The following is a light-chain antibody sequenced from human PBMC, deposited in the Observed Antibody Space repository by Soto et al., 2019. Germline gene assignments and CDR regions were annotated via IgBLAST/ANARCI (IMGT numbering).Light chain of an antibody. V-gene: IGKV3-15*01. J-gene: IGKJ4*01. Sequence: EIVMTQSPATVSVSPGERATLSCRASQRVSSNLAWYQLRPGQAPRLLIYGASTRATGIPARFSGSGSGTEFTLTISSMQSEDFAVYYCQQYHHWPPLTFGGGTKVEIK. CDR2: GAS. CDR1: QRVSSN. CDR3: QQYHHWPPLT.